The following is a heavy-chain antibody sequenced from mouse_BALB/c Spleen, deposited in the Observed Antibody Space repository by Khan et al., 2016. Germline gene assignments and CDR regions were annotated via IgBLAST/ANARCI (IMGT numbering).Heavy chain of an antibody. D-gene: IGHD2-3*01. CDR1: GFSLTTYD. CDR2: NWAGGST. CDR3: ARFQFGYYDYFDF. Sequence: QVQLKQSGPGLVAPSQSLSITCTVSGFSLTTYDIHWVRQPPGKGLKWLGVNWAGGSTNYNSALMSRLSISKDNSKSQVFVKMNSLQTDDTAMYYCARFQFGYYDYFDFWGQGTTLAVSS. J-gene: IGHJ2*01. V-gene: IGHV2-9*02.